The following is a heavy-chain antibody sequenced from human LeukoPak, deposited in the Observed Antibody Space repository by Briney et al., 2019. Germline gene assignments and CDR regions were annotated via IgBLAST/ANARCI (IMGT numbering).Heavy chain of an antibody. CDR2: ISGSGGST. CDR3: AKDPYYYDSSGYHYYFDY. V-gene: IGHV3-23*01. Sequence: GGSLRLSCAASGFTFSSYSMNWVRQAPGKGLEWVSAISGSGGSTYYADSVKGRFTISRDNSKNTLYLQMNSLRAEDTAVYYCAKDPYYYDSSGYHYYFDYWGQGTLVTVSS. J-gene: IGHJ4*02. CDR1: GFTFSSYS. D-gene: IGHD3-22*01.